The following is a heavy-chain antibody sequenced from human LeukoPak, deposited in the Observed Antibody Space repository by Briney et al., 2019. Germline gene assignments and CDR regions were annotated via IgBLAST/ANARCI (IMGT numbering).Heavy chain of an antibody. J-gene: IGHJ1*01. V-gene: IGHV4-4*07. CDR2: IYTSGST. D-gene: IGHD2-15*01. CDR3: ATLRYCGGGSCFPKYFQH. Sequence: SETLSLTCTVSGGSISSYYWSWIRQPAGKGLEWIGRIYTSGSTNYNPSLKSRVTMSVDTSKNQFSLKLSSVTAADTAVYYCATLRYCGGGSCFPKYFQHWGQGTLVTVSS. CDR1: GGSISSYY.